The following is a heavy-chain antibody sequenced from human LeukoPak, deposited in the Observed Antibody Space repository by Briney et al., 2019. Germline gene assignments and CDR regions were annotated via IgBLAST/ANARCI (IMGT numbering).Heavy chain of an antibody. J-gene: IGHJ4*02. D-gene: IGHD2-2*02. CDR2: ISSNGGST. V-gene: IGHV3-64*01. Sequence: TGGSLRLSCAASGFTFSSYAMHWVRQAPGKGLEYVSAISSNGGSTYYANSVKGRFTISRDNSKNTLYLQMGSLRAEDMAVYYCARDCSSTSCYSWGQGTLVTVSS. CDR3: ARDCSSTSCYS. CDR1: GFTFSSYA.